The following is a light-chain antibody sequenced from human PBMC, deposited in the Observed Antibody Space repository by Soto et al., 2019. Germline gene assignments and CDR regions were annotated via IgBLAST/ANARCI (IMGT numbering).Light chain of an antibody. CDR1: RSEFCGYKY. Sequence: NQPPSAAGAPGQAVNISCNGNRSEFCGYKYVSWYQQHPGKAPKFMIYEVNKRPSGVPDRFSGSKSGNTAFLTVSGLQADDEADYYCSSYAGSNNFYVFGTGTKVTVL. J-gene: IGLJ1*01. CDR2: EVN. CDR3: SSYAGSNNFYV. V-gene: IGLV2-8*01.